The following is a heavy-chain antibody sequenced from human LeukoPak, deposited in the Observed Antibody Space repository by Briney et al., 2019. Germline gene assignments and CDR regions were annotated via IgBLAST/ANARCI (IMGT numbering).Heavy chain of an antibody. CDR2: IIAGGGNT. CDR3: ARGLLSGILSNWFDP. Sequence: GGSLRLSCAASGFTFSTYAMSWVRQAPGKGLEWASSIIAGGGNTHYADSVKGRFTISRDNSKNTLYLEMNSLRAEDTAVNYCARGLLSGILSNWFDPWGQGTLVTVST. D-gene: IGHD3-10*01. CDR1: GFTFSTYA. J-gene: IGHJ5*02. V-gene: IGHV3-23*01.